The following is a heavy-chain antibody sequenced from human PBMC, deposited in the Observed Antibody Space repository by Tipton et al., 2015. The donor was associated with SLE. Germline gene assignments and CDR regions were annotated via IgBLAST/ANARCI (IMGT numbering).Heavy chain of an antibody. CDR1: GGSISSHY. Sequence: TLSLTCNVSGGSISSHYWTWLRQPPGRGLEWIGCVYYSGRTNYNPSLKSRVTISVDTSKNQFSLKLRSLTAADTAVYYCARAPEGDLGGMDVWGQGTPVTVSS. V-gene: IGHV4-59*11. CDR3: ARAPEGDLGGMDV. CDR2: VYYSGRT. D-gene: IGHD3-16*01. J-gene: IGHJ6*02.